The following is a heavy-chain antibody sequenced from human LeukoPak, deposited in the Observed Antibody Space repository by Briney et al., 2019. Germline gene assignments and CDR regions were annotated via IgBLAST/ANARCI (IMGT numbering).Heavy chain of an antibody. D-gene: IGHD4-17*01. CDR2: IIPIFGTA. V-gene: IGHV1-69*13. J-gene: IGHJ4*02. CDR3: ASLGGGSTVTTYLNY. CDR1: GYTFTVYY. Sequence: SVKVSCKASGYTFTVYYMHWVRQAPGQGLEWMGGIIPIFGTANYAQKFQGRVTITADESTSTAYMELSSLRSEDTAVYYCASLGGGSTVTTYLNYWGQGTLVTVSS.